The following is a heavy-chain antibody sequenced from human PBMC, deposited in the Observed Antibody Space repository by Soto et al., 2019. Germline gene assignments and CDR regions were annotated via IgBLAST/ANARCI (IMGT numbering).Heavy chain of an antibody. J-gene: IGHJ5*02. CDR1: GGTFSSYA. CDR3: ARVRQYYYDSSRSYVLQFDP. CDR2: IIPIFGTA. D-gene: IGHD3-22*01. V-gene: IGHV1-69*13. Sequence: ASVKVSCKASGGTFSSYAISWVRQAPGQGLEWVGGIIPIFGTANYAQKFQGRVTITADESTSTAYMELSSLRSEETAVYYCARVRQYYYDSSRSYVLQFDPWGQGTLVTVSS.